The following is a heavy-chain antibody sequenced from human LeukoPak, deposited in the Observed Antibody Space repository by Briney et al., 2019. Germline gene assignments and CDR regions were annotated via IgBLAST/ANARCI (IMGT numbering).Heavy chain of an antibody. CDR2: IYTSGST. CDR1: GGSISSGSYY. J-gene: IGHJ4*02. D-gene: IGHD3-9*01. V-gene: IGHV4-61*02. Sequence: SQTLSLTCTVSGGSISSGSYYWSWIRQPAGKGLEWIGRIYTSGSTNYNPSLKSRVTISVDTSKNQFSLKLSSVTAADTAVYYCARELHHYDILTGYYALFDYWGQGTLVTVSS. CDR3: ARELHHYDILTGYYALFDY.